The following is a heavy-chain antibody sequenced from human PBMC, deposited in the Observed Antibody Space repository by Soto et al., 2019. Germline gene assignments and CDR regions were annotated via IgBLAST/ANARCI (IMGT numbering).Heavy chain of an antibody. CDR3: ARDLWELLISSGYDAFDI. CDR1: GFTFSSYA. D-gene: IGHD1-26*01. V-gene: IGHV3-30-3*01. J-gene: IGHJ3*02. CDR2: ISYDGSNK. Sequence: HPGGSLRLSCAASGFTFSSYAMHWVRQAPGKGLEWVAVISYDGSNKYYADSVKGRFTISRDNSKNTLYLQMNSLRAEDTAVYYCARDLWELLISSGYDAFDIWGQGTMVTVSS.